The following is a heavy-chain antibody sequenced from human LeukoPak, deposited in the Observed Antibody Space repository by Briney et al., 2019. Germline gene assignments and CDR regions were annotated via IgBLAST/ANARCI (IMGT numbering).Heavy chain of an antibody. CDR3: AKEAHYPHMGTYLVTIDS. Sequence: GGSLRLSCAASGFTFSSYSMNWVRQAPGKGPEWVSSISSRSSYIYYADSVKGRFTISRDNSKNTLYLQMNSLRAEDTALYYCAKEAHYPHMGTYLVTIDSWGQGTLVTVSS. CDR1: GFTFSSYS. J-gene: IGHJ4*02. CDR2: ISSRSSYI. D-gene: IGHD3-9*01. V-gene: IGHV3-21*04.